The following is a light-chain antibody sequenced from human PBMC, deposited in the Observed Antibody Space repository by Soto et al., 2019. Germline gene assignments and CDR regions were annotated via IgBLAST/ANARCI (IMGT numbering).Light chain of an antibody. J-gene: IGKJ5*01. V-gene: IGKV3-20*01. CDR3: QQYGSSIT. CDR1: QSVSNNY. Sequence: EIVLTHSPGTLSLSPGERATLSCRASQSVSNNYLAWYQQKPGQAPRLLIYGASNRATGIPDRFSGSGSGTEFTLTISSLQSEDFAVFYCQQYGSSITFGQGTRLEIK. CDR2: GAS.